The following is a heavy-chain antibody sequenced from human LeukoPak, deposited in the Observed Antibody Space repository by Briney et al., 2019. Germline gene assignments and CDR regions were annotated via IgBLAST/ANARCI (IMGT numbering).Heavy chain of an antibody. CDR1: GVSFSGYY. Sequence: PSETLSLTCAVYGVSFSGYYWSWIRQPPGKGLEWIGEINHSGSTNYNPSLKSRVTISVDTSKNQFSLKLSSVTAADTAVYYCARGRGIVGATEDEYYFDYWGQGTLVTVSS. CDR3: ARGRGIVGATEDEYYFDY. CDR2: INHSGST. J-gene: IGHJ4*02. D-gene: IGHD1-26*01. V-gene: IGHV4-34*01.